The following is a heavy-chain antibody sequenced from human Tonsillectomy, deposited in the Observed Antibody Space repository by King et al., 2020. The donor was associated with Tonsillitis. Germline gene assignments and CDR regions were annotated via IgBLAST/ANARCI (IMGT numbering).Heavy chain of an antibody. CDR2: IYSGGSST. Sequence: VQLVESGGGLVQPGGSLRLSCAASGFTFSSYAMSWVRQAPGKGLEWVSVIYSGGSSTYYADSVKGRFTISRDNSTNTLYLEMNSVRAEDTAVYYCQGSGSYYHDFWGQGTLVTVSS. CDR1: GFTFSSYA. D-gene: IGHD3-10*01. J-gene: IGHJ4*02. V-gene: IGHV3-23*03. CDR3: QGSGSYYHDF.